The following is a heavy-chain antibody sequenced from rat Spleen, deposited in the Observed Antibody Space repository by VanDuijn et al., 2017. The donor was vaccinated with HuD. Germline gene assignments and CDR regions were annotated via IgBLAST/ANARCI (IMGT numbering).Heavy chain of an antibody. V-gene: IGHV5-25*01. CDR3: ARGGYNYGRFAY. J-gene: IGHJ3*01. D-gene: IGHD1-9*01. CDR1: GFTYSNYV. Sequence: EVQLVESGGGLVQPGRSLKLSCAASGFTYSNYVMAWVSQSPTKGLEWVASISTGGGNTYYRDSVKGRFTIARDNAKSTLCLQMDRLRSEDTATYYCARGGYNYGRFAYWGRGSLVTVSS. CDR2: ISTGGGNT.